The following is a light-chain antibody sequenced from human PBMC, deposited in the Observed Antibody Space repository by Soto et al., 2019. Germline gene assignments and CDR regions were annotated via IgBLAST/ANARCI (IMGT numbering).Light chain of an antibody. J-gene: IGKJ1*01. CDR1: QDIGFS. V-gene: IGKV1-16*01. Sequence: DIQMTQSPSSLSVSVGDRVTITCRASQDIGFSLGWFQLKPGKAPKSLISAASTLQVGVPSRFSRSGSGTDFTLTISSLQPEDFATYYWQQYNSYPRTFGQGTKVEVK. CDR2: AAS. CDR3: QQYNSYPRT.